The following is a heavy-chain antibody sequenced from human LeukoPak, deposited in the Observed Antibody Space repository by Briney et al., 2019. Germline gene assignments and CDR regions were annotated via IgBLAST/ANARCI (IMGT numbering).Heavy chain of an antibody. Sequence: PGGSLRLSCAASGFTFSSYWMHWVRQAPGKGLVWVSRINSDGSSTSYADSVKGRFTISRDNAKNTLYLQMNSLRAEDTAVYYCARDGHDFLTGYSPSNWFDPWGQGTLVTVPS. D-gene: IGHD3-9*01. CDR1: GFTFSSYW. J-gene: IGHJ5*02. V-gene: IGHV3-74*01. CDR3: ARDGHDFLTGYSPSNWFDP. CDR2: INSDGSST.